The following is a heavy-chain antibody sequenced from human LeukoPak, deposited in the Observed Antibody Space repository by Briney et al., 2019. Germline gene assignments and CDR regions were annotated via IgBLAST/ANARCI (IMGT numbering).Heavy chain of an antibody. V-gene: IGHV3-30*02. Sequence: GGSLRLSCAASGFTFSSYGMHWVRQAPGKGLEWVAFIRYDGSNKYYADSVKGRFTISRDNSKNTLYLQMNSLRAEDTAVYYCAKDRSTYYYGSGSYDYYYMDVWGKGTTVTVSS. J-gene: IGHJ6*03. CDR3: AKDRSTYYYGSGSYDYYYMDV. CDR2: IRYDGSNK. CDR1: GFTFSSYG. D-gene: IGHD3-10*01.